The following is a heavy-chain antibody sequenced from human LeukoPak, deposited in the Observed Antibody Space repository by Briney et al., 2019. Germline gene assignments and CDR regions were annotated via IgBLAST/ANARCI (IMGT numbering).Heavy chain of an antibody. CDR1: GYSISSGYY. Sequence: SETLSLTCTVSGYSISSGYYWGWIRQPPGKGLEWIGSIYHSGSTYYNPSLKSRVTISVDTSKNQFSLKLSSVTAADTAVYYCAREGRYYYGSGSYVDNWFDPWGQGTLVTVSS. CDR3: AREGRYYYGSGSYVDNWFDP. D-gene: IGHD3-10*01. CDR2: IYHSGST. J-gene: IGHJ5*02. V-gene: IGHV4-38-2*02.